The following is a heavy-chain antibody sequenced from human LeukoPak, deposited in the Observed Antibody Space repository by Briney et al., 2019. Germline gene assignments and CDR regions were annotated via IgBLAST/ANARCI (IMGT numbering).Heavy chain of an antibody. D-gene: IGHD6-13*01. CDR1: GFTFSSYG. Sequence: GGSLRLSCAASGFTFSSYGMHWVRQAPGKGLEWVAFIRYDGSNKYYADSVKGRFTISRDNSKNTLYLQMNSLRAEDTAVYYCAKDHYSSSWQGFDYWGQGTLVTVSS. V-gene: IGHV3-30*02. J-gene: IGHJ4*02. CDR3: AKDHYSSSWQGFDY. CDR2: IRYDGSNK.